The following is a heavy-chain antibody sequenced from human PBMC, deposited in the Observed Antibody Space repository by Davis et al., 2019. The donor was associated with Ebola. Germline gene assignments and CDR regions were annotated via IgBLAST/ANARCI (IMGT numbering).Heavy chain of an antibody. CDR2: IKEDGSEK. CDR1: GFTFSSYW. CDR3: AREGKYRDESRTFDY. Sequence: GESLKISCAASGFTFSSYWMSWVRQAPGKGLEWVANIKEDGSEKHYVDSVKGRFTISRDNAKNSLYVQMNSLRAEDTAVYYCAREGKYRDESRTFDYWGQGTLVTVSS. J-gene: IGHJ4*02. V-gene: IGHV3-7*01. D-gene: IGHD2-2*01.